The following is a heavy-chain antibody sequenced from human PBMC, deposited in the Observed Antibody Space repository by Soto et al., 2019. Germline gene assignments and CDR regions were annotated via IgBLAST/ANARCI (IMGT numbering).Heavy chain of an antibody. D-gene: IGHD1-26*01. V-gene: IGHV3-30-3*01. CDR3: ARWVGLDY. J-gene: IGHJ4*02. Sequence: HPGGSLRLSCAASGFTFSSYAMHWVRQAPGKGLEWVAVISYDGSNKYYADSVKGRFTISRDNSKNTLYLQMNSLRAEDTAVYYCARWVGLDYWGQGTLVTVSS. CDR1: GFTFSSYA. CDR2: ISYDGSNK.